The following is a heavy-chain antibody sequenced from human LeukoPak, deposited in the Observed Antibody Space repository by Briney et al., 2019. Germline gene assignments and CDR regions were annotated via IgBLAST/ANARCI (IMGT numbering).Heavy chain of an antibody. CDR3: ASLDYGIDY. D-gene: IGHD4-17*01. J-gene: IGHJ4*02. V-gene: IGHV4-34*01. Sequence: PSETLSLTCAVYGGSFSGYYWSWIRQPPGKGLEWIGEINHSGSTNYNPSLKSRVTISVDTSKNQFSLKLSSVTAADTAVYYCASLDYGIDYWGQGTLVTVSS. CDR2: INHSGST. CDR1: GGSFSGYY.